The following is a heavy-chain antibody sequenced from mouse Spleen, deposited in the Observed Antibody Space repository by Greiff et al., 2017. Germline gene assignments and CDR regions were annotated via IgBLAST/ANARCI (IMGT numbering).Heavy chain of an antibody. D-gene: IGHD2-12*01. J-gene: IGHJ4*01. CDR3: ATHSYYSYDDP. Sequence: EVQLQQSGPELVKPGASVKISCKASGYTFTDYNMHWVKQRPEQGLEWIGRIDPANGNTKYAPKFQGKATITADTSSNTAYLQLSSLTSEDTAIYYCATHSYYSYDDPWGQGTSVTVSS. CDR2: IDPANGNT. V-gene: IGHV14-3*01. CDR1: GYTFTDYN.